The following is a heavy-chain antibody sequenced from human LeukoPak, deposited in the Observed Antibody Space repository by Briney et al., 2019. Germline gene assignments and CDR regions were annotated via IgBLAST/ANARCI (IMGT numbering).Heavy chain of an antibody. CDR1: GSIFSRNA. CDR2: ISTNGETT. D-gene: IGHD3-3*01. Sequence: GGSLRLSCSASGSIFSRNAMHCVRQAPGKGLEHVSAISTNGETTYYANSVKGRFTISRDNSKNTLYLQMSSLRPKDTAVYYCVIWSGPWGQGTLVTVSS. J-gene: IGHJ5*02. CDR3: VIWSGP. V-gene: IGHV3-64D*09.